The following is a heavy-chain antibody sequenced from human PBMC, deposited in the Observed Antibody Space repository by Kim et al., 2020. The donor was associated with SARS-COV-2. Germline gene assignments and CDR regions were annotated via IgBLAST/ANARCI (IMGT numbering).Heavy chain of an antibody. CDR1: GYSISSGYY. CDR3: ARDPVSYYYDSSGGGFDY. CDR2: IYHSGST. Sequence: SETLSLTCTVSGYSISSGYYWGWIRQPPGKGLEWIGSIYHSGSTYYNPSLKSRVTISVDTSKNQFSLKLSSVTAADTAVYYCARDPVSYYYDSSGGGFDYWGQGTLVTVSS. V-gene: IGHV4-38-2*02. J-gene: IGHJ4*02. D-gene: IGHD3-22*01.